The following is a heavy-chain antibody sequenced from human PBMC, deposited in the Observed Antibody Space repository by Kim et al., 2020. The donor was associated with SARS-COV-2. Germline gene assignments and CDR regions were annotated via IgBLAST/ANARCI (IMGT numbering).Heavy chain of an antibody. CDR3: AKDQPYGYNFWSGYLY. V-gene: IGHV3-23*01. J-gene: IGHJ4*02. Sequence: LSLTCAASGLTFSSFAMSWVRLRPGKGLEWVSTISDRGHSTYYTDSVKGRFTISRDDSKNTLYLQMNSLRAEDTAIYYCAKDQPYGYNFWSGYLYWGQGTLVTVSS. CDR2: ISDRGHST. D-gene: IGHD3-3*01. CDR1: GLTFSSFA.